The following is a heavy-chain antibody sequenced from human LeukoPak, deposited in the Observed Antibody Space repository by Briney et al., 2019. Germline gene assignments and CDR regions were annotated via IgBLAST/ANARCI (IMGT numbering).Heavy chain of an antibody. CDR3: ARNLADPSGYHLHPLTY. J-gene: IGHJ4*02. CDR2: IDNSWST. D-gene: IGHD3-22*01. CDR1: GGSISTYY. Sequence: AEPLTLPCSVSGGSISTYYGSWLRQPPGKGLEWIGYIDNSWSTKYNPSLKSRVTISVDTSKNQLSLKLSSVTAADTAVYYCARNLADPSGYHLHPLTYWGQGTLVTVSS. V-gene: IGHV4-59*01.